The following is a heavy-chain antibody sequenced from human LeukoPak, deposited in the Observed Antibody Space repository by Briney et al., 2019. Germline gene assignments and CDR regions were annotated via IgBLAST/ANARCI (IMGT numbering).Heavy chain of an antibody. J-gene: IGHJ3*02. Sequence: GSLRLSCAASRFTFSSYGMHWVRQAPGKGLEWVAVISYDGSNKYYADSVKGRFTISRDNAKNSLYLQMNSLRAEDTAVYYCARDHHRRLYDSQARDTFDIWGQGTMVTVSS. D-gene: IGHD3-22*01. CDR2: ISYDGSNK. V-gene: IGHV3-30*03. CDR3: ARDHHRRLYDSQARDTFDI. CDR1: RFTFSSYG.